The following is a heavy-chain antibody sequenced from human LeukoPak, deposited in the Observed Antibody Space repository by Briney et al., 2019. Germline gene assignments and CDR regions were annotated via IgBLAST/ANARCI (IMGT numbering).Heavy chain of an antibody. CDR3: AKDIAQGYTFGSIEQDY. CDR1: GVTFSRYA. D-gene: IGHD5-18*01. Sequence: GGSLRLSCAASGVTFSRYAMSWVRQAPGKGLEWVSAISESGTGTYYADSVKGRFTISRDNSMNTLSLQMNSLRAEDTAVYYCAKDIAQGYTFGSIEQDYWGQGTLVTVSS. CDR2: ISESGTGT. V-gene: IGHV3-23*01. J-gene: IGHJ4*02.